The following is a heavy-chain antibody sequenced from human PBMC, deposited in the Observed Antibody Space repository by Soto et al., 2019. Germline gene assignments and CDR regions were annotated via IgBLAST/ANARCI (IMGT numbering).Heavy chain of an antibody. Sequence: ASVKVSCKASGYTFTSYVMHWVHQAPGQRLEWMGWINAGNGNTKYSQKFQGRVTITRDTSASTAYMELSSLRSEDTAVYYCARSIVVVTALDYWGQGTLVTVSS. CDR2: INAGNGNT. V-gene: IGHV1-3*01. J-gene: IGHJ4*02. CDR3: ARSIVVVTALDY. D-gene: IGHD2-21*02. CDR1: GYTFTSYV.